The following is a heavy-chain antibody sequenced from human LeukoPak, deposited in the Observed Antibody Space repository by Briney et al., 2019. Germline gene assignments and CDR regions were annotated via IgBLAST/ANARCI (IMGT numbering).Heavy chain of an antibody. CDR1: GFTFSSYA. V-gene: IGHV3-23*01. J-gene: IGHJ4*02. Sequence: PGGSLRLSCAASGFTFSSYAMSWVRQAPGKGLEWVSAISGSGGSTYYADSVKGRFTISRDNSKNTLYLQMNSLRAEDTAVYYCAKTWGDFWSGYPWSGGGYFDYWGQGTLVTVSS. CDR2: ISGSGGST. CDR3: AKTWGDFWSGYPWSGGGYFDY. D-gene: IGHD3-3*01.